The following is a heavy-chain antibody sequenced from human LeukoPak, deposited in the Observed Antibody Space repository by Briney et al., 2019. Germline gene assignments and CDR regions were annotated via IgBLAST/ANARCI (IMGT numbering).Heavy chain of an antibody. CDR3: AREDIVVVVAGHGGVDY. CDR1: GYSISSGYY. CDR2: IYHSGST. J-gene: IGHJ4*02. V-gene: IGHV4-38-2*02. Sequence: SETLSLTCTVSGYSISSGYYWGWIRQPPGKGLEWIGRIYHSGSTYYNPSLKSRVTISVDTSKNQFSLKLSSVTAADTAVYYCAREDIVVVVAGHGGVDYWGQGTLVTVSS. D-gene: IGHD2-15*01.